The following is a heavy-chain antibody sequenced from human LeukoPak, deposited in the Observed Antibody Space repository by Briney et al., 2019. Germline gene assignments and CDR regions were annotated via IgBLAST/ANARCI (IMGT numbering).Heavy chain of an antibody. CDR2: ISGSGGST. Sequence: GGSLRLSCAATGFTFSSYAMSWVRQAPGKGLEWVSAISGSGGSTYYADSVKGRFTISRDNSKNTLYLQMNSLRAEDTAVYYCARVYTVLRFLEWLLYNYYGMDVWGQGTTVTVSS. J-gene: IGHJ6*02. CDR3: ARVYTVLRFLEWLLYNYYGMDV. CDR1: GFTFSSYA. D-gene: IGHD3-3*01. V-gene: IGHV3-23*01.